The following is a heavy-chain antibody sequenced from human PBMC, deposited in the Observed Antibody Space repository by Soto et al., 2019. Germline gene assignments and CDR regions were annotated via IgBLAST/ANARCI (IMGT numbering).Heavy chain of an antibody. CDR2: MNPNSGNT. Sequence: EASVKVSCKASGYTFTSYDINWVRQATGQGLEWMGWMNPNSGNTGYAQKFQGRVTMTRNTSISTAYMELSSLRSEDTAVYYCARGPGYDFWSGRPYYYYYGMDVWGQGTTVTVSS. J-gene: IGHJ6*02. CDR1: GYTFTSYD. D-gene: IGHD3-3*01. CDR3: ARGPGYDFWSGRPYYYYYGMDV. V-gene: IGHV1-8*01.